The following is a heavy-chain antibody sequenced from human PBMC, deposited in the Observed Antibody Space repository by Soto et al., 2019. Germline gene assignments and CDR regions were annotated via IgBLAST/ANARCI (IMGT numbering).Heavy chain of an antibody. J-gene: IGHJ4*02. CDR2: ISAYNGNT. CDR3: ARDAYFDGLLNYFDY. V-gene: IGHV1-18*01. CDR1: GYTFTSYG. Sequence: GASVKVSCKASGYTFTSYGISWVRQAPGQGLEWMGWISAYNGNTNYAQKLQGRVTMTTDTSTSTAYMELRSLRSDDTAVYYCARDAYFDGLLNYFDYWGQGTLVTVSS. D-gene: IGHD3-9*01.